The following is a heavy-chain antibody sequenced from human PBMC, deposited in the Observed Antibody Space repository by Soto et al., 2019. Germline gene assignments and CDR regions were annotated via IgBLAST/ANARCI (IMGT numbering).Heavy chain of an antibody. CDR3: ARDQDVSNYHGMAV. CDR2: IIPIFGTA. V-gene: IGHV1-69*12. Sequence: QVQLVQSGAEVKKPGSSVKVSCKASGGTFSSYAISWVRQAPGQGLEWMGGIIPIFGTANYAQKFQGRVTIXAXEXXSTAYMELSSLRSEDTAVYYCARDQDVSNYHGMAVWGQGTTVTVSS. J-gene: IGHJ6*02. CDR1: GGTFSSYA. D-gene: IGHD3-22*01.